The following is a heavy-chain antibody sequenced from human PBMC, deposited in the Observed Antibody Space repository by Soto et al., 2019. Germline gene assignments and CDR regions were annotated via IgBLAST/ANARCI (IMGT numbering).Heavy chain of an antibody. D-gene: IGHD4-4*01. CDR1: GFTFTYAW. J-gene: IGHJ6*02. CDR2: IKGTTDGGTT. CDR3: TTDDHSNSYSWYTMDV. Sequence: EVQLVESGGGLVKPGESLRLSCAASGFTFTYAWLNWVRQVPGKGLEWVGRIKGTTDGGTTDYAAPVKGRFTISRDDSNNTLYLQMNNLKTEDTAVYYFTTDDHSNSYSWYTMDVWGRGTTVTVSS. V-gene: IGHV3-15*07.